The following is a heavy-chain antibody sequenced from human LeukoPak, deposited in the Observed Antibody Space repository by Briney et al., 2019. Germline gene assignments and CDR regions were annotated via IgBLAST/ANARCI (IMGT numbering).Heavy chain of an antibody. D-gene: IGHD6-19*01. J-gene: IGHJ6*02. Sequence: GGSLRLSCEASGFTFSRYSMNWVRQAPGKGLEWVSSISSSSSYIYYADSVKGRFTISRDNAKNSLYLQMNSLRAEDTAVYYCARAYRSGSYTYGMDVWGQGTTVTVSS. CDR3: ARAYRSGSYTYGMDV. V-gene: IGHV3-21*01. CDR1: GFTFSRYS. CDR2: ISSSSSYI.